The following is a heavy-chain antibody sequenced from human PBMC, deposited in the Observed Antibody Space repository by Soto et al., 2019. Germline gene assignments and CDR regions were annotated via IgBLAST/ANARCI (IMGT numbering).Heavy chain of an antibody. Sequence: EVQLVESGGGLVQPGGSLRLSCATSGFILSDCAMNWVRQAPGKGLEWVSYISSSSSVIDYADSVKGRFTVSRDNARHSLYRQMNGLRAEDTAVYYCARDLSWGSNWYYYMDVWGKGTTVTVSS. D-gene: IGHD7-27*01. J-gene: IGHJ6*03. V-gene: IGHV3-48*01. CDR2: ISSSSSVI. CDR1: GFILSDCA. CDR3: ARDLSWGSNWYYYMDV.